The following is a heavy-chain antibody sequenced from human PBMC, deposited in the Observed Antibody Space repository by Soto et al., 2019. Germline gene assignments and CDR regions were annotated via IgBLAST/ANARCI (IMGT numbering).Heavy chain of an antibody. V-gene: IGHV3-48*02. CDR1: GFTFSSYS. Sequence: PGGSLRLSCAASGFTFSSYSMNWVRQAPGKGLEWVSYISSSSSTIYYADSVKGRFTISRDNAKNSLYLQMNSLRDEDTAVYYCAREKSIFGVVIINYYGMDVWGQGTTVTVSS. CDR3: AREKSIFGVVIINYYGMDV. J-gene: IGHJ6*02. CDR2: ISSSSSTI. D-gene: IGHD3-3*01.